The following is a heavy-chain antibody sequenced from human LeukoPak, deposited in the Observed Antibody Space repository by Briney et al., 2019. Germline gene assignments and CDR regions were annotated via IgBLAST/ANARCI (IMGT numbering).Heavy chain of an antibody. D-gene: IGHD6-13*01. V-gene: IGHV4-59*08. CDR2: IYYSGST. CDR1: GGSISSYY. J-gene: IGHJ6*02. CDR3: ARLPLAAAGRGYYYYYGMDV. Sequence: SETLSLTCTVSGGSISSYYCSWIRQPPGKGLDWIGYIYYSGSTNYNPSLKSRVTISVDTSKNQFSLKLSSVTPADTAVYYCARLPLAAAGRGYYYYYGMDVWGQGTTVTVSS.